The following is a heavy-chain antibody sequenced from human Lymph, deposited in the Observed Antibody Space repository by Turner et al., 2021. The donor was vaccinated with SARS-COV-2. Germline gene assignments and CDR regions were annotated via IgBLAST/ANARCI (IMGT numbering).Heavy chain of an antibody. J-gene: IGHJ4*02. Sequence: EVQLVESGGGVVQPGGSLRLSCAASGFTFDDYAMHLVRQAPGKGLEWVSLISGDGGGTYYADSVKGRFTISRDNSKNSLSLQMNSLRAEDTALYYCAKDPGYCSGGSCYSRTYFDFWGQGTLVTVSA. CDR2: ISGDGGGT. CDR1: GFTFDDYA. V-gene: IGHV3-43*02. D-gene: IGHD2-15*01. CDR3: AKDPGYCSGGSCYSRTYFDF.